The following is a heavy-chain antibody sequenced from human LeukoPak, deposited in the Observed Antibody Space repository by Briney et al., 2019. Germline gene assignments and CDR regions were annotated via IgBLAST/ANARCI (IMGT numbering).Heavy chain of an antibody. V-gene: IGHV1-8*03. CDR1: GGSGGSFSNHG. J-gene: IGHJ5*02. CDR3: ARSIPLWKELRRDWLDP. Sequence: GASVKVSCKASGGSGGSFSNHGINWVRQATGQGLEWMGWMNPNSGNTGFAQKFQGRVTITRNTSISTAYMDLSSLRSEDTAVYYCARSIPLWKELRRDWLDPWGQGTQVTVSS. CDR2: MNPNSGNT. D-gene: IGHD2-21*01.